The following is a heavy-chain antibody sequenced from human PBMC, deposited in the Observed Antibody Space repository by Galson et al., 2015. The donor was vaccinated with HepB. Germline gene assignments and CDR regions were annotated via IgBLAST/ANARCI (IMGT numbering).Heavy chain of an antibody. J-gene: IGHJ4*02. CDR3: ARGARDYYDGSDEGYFDY. D-gene: IGHD3-22*01. V-gene: IGHV3-30*04. CDR1: GFTFSSYA. CDR2: ISYDGSNK. Sequence: SLRLSCAASGFTFSSYAMHWVRQAPGKGLEWVAVISYDGSNKYYADSVKGRFTISRDNSKNTLYLQMNSLRAEDTAVYYCARGARDYYDGSDEGYFDYWGQGTLVTVSS.